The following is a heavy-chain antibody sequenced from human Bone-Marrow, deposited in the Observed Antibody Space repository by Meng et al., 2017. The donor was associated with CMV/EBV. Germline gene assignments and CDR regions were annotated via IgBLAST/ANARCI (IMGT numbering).Heavy chain of an antibody. CDR3: ATGPPQYDFWSGYYRNFDY. CDR1: GYTLTELS. J-gene: IGHJ4*02. D-gene: IGHD3-3*01. V-gene: IGHV1-24*01. Sequence: LVQAGAEVKKPVASVKVSCKVSGYTLTELSMHCVRQAPGKGLEWMGGFDPEDGETIYAQKFQGRVTMTEDTSTDTAYMELSRLRSEDTAVYYCATGPPQYDFWSGYYRNFDYWGQGTLVTVSS. CDR2: FDPEDGET.